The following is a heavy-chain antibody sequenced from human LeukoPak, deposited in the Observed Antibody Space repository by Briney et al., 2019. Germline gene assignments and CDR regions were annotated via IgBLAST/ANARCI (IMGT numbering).Heavy chain of an antibody. D-gene: IGHD6-19*01. CDR2: IWYDGSNK. CDR1: GFIFTDYW. CDR3: ARAKGWYYFDY. V-gene: IGHV3-33*08. J-gene: IGHJ4*02. Sequence: GGSLRLSCAASGFIFTDYWMNWVRQAPGKGLEWVAVIWYDGSNKYYADSVKGRFTISRDNSKNTLYLQMNSLRAEDTAVYYCARAKGWYYFDYWGQGTLVTVSS.